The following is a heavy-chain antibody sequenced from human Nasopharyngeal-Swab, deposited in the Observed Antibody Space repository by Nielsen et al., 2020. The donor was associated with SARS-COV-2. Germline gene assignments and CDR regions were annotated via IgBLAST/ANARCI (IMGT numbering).Heavy chain of an antibody. CDR3: AREDYGDYYGMDV. V-gene: IGHV4-38-2*02. Sequence: LRLSCTVSGYSISSGYYWGWIRQPPGKGLEWIGSIYHSGSTYYNPSLKSRVTISVDTSKNQFSLKLSSVTAADTAVYYCAREDYGDYYGMDVWGQGTTVTVSS. J-gene: IGHJ6*02. D-gene: IGHD4-17*01. CDR1: GYSISSGYY. CDR2: IYHSGST.